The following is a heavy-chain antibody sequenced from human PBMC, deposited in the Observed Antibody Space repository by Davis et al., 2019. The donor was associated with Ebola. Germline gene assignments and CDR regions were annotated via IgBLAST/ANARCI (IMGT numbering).Heavy chain of an antibody. J-gene: IGHJ6*02. Sequence: SLKISCAASGFTFDDYAMHWVRQAPGKGLEWVTGISWNSDSIGYADSVKGRFTISRDNAKNSLHLQMNSLRAEDTALYYCAKDIKAGHRFCANGVCYSPGGMDVWGQGTTVTVSS. D-gene: IGHD2-8*01. CDR2: ISWNSDSI. CDR3: AKDIKAGHRFCANGVCYSPGGMDV. V-gene: IGHV3-9*01. CDR1: GFTFDDYA.